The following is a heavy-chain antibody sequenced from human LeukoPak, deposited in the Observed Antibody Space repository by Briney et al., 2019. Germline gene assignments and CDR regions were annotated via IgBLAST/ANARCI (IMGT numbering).Heavy chain of an antibody. D-gene: IGHD6-25*01. CDR2: INHSGST. J-gene: IGHJ4*02. V-gene: IGHV4-34*01. CDR3: ARSSGWPSD. Sequence: PPETLSLTCAVYGGSFSGYYWSWIRQPPGKGLEWIGEINHSGSTNYNPSLKSRVTISVDTSKNQFSLKLSSVTAADTAVYYCARSSGWPSDWGQGTLVTVSS. CDR1: GGSFSGYY.